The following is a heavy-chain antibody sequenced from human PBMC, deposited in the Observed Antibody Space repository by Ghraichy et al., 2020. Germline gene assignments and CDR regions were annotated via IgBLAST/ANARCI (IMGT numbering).Heavy chain of an antibody. CDR2: IYYSGST. CDR3: ARDLGYCSSTSCYPWFDP. V-gene: IGHV4-59*01. CDR1: GGSISSYY. J-gene: IGHJ5*02. D-gene: IGHD2-2*01. Sequence: SETLSLTCTVSGGSISSYYWSWIRQPPGKGLEWIGYIYYSGSTNYNPSLKSRVTISVDTSKNQFSLKLSSVTAADTAVYYCARDLGYCSSTSCYPWFDPWGQGTLVTVSS.